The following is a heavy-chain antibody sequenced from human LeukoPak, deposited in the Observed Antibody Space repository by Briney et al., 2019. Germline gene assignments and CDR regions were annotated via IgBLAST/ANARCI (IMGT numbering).Heavy chain of an antibody. Sequence: ASVKVSCKASGYTFINHWMHWVRQAPGQGLEWVGLINPTGTTTLYAQKFQGRITLTRDMSATTDYMELSSLTSEDTAVYYCAREATAMVPDAFDIWGQGTMVTVSS. CDR2: INPTGTTT. D-gene: IGHD5-18*01. J-gene: IGHJ3*02. CDR3: AREATAMVPDAFDI. CDR1: GYTFINHW. V-gene: IGHV1-46*01.